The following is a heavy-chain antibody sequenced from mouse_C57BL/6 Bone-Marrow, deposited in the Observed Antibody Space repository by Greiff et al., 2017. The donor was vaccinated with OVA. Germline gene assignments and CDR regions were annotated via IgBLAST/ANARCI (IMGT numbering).Heavy chain of an antibody. V-gene: IGHV7-3*01. J-gene: IGHJ1*03. CDR2: IRNKANGYTT. Sequence: EVKLVESGGGLVQPGGSLSLSCAASGFTFTDYYMSWVRQPPGKALEWLGFIRNKANGYTTEYSASVKGRFTISRDNSQSILYLQMNALRAEDSATYYCARADGYYWYFDVWGTGTTVTVSS. CDR3: ARADGYYWYFDV. CDR1: GFTFTDYY. D-gene: IGHD2-3*01.